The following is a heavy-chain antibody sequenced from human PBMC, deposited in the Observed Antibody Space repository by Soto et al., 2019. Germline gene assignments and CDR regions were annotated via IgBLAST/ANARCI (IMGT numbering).Heavy chain of an antibody. V-gene: IGHV4-30-4*01. CDR3: ARGNYGDYVIAYFDY. J-gene: IGHJ4*02. D-gene: IGHD4-17*01. CDR2: IYYSGST. CDR1: GGSISSGDYY. Sequence: SETLSLTCTVSGGSISSGDYYWSWIRQPPGKGLEWIGYIYYSGSTYYNPSLKSRVTISVDTFKNQFSLKLSSVTAADISVFYCARGNYGDYVIAYFDYWGQGTLVTVSS.